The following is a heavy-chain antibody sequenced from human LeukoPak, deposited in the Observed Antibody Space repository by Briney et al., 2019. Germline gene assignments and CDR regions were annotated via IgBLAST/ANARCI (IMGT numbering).Heavy chain of an antibody. CDR1: GGSISSSSYC. D-gene: IGHD5-24*01. CDR3: ARQRWLQFRAFDI. CDR2: IYYSGST. V-gene: IGHV4-39*01. J-gene: IGHJ3*02. Sequence: SETLSLTCTVSGGSISSSSYCWGWIREPPGEGLAGIGSIYYSGSTYYNPSLKSRVTISVDTSKNQFSLKLSSVTAADTAVYYCARQRWLQFRAFDIWGQGTMVTVSS.